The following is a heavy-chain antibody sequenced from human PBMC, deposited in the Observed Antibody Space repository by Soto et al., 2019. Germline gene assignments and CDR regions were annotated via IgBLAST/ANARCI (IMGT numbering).Heavy chain of an antibody. CDR2: IANSGNT. V-gene: IGHV4-31*03. CDR1: GGSITAGGYY. D-gene: IGHD3-22*01. J-gene: IGHJ4*02. Sequence: PSETLSLTCTVSGGSITAGGYYWSWIRQHPGKGLEWIGYIANSGNTYYNPSLKSRVTISVDTSKNQFSLKLSSVTAADTAVYHCARTKYYYDSSGYEREYYFDYWGRGTLVTVSS. CDR3: ARTKYYYDSSGYEREYYFDY.